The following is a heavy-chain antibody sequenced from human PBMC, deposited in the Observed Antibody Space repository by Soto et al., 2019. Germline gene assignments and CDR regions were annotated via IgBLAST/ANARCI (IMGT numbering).Heavy chain of an antibody. Sequence: QVTLKESGPVLVKPTETLTLTCTVSGFSLSDIRVAVSWVRQPPGKALEWLAPIFSNDEKTYSESLRSRLTISKDTSKSQVVLTMTDMDPVDTATYHCARMRYDDEFNTFWYFELWGRGTLVTVSS. CDR3: ARMRYDDEFNTFWYFEL. CDR2: IFSNDEK. V-gene: IGHV2-26*01. J-gene: IGHJ2*01. D-gene: IGHD3-3*01. CDR1: GFSLSDIRVA.